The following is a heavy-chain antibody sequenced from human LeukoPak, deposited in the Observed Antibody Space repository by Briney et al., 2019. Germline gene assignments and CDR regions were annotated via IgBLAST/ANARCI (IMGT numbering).Heavy chain of an antibody. V-gene: IGHV4-59*01. Sequence: SETLSFTCTVSGGSISSYYWSWIRQPPGKGLEWIGYIYYSGSTNYNPSLKSRVTISVDTSKNQFSLKLSSVTAADTAVYYCARAGYSSSWYDYWGQGTLVTVSS. CDR3: ARAGYSSSWYDY. CDR2: IYYSGST. CDR1: GGSISSYY. D-gene: IGHD6-13*01. J-gene: IGHJ4*02.